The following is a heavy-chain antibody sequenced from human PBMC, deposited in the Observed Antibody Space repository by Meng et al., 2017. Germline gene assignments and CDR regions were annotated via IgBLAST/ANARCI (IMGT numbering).Heavy chain of an antibody. D-gene: IGHD5-18*01. Sequence: ETLSLTCAASGFTFSSYAMSWVRQAPGKGLEWVSAISGSGGSTYYADSVKGRFTISRDNSKNTLYLQMNSLRAEDTAVYYCAKDRDTAMDTEGFDYWGQGTLVTVSS. CDR1: GFTFSSYA. CDR3: AKDRDTAMDTEGFDY. V-gene: IGHV3-23*01. CDR2: ISGSGGST. J-gene: IGHJ4*02.